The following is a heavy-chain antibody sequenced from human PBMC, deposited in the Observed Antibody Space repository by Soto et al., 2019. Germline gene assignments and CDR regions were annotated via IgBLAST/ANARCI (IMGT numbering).Heavy chain of an antibody. D-gene: IGHD3-3*01. CDR3: ARSRRYDFWSGYYGSNWFDP. CDR1: GYTFTSYG. J-gene: IGHJ5*02. V-gene: IGHV1-18*01. Sequence: ASVKVSCKASGYTFTSYGISWVRQAPGQGLEWMGWISAYNGSTNYAQKLQGRVTMTTDTSTSTAYMELRSLRSDDTAVYYCARSRRYDFWSGYYGSNWFDPWGQGTLVTVSS. CDR2: ISAYNGST.